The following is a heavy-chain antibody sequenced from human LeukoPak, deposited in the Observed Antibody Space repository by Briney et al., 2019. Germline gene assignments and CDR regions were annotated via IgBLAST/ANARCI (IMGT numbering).Heavy chain of an antibody. CDR3: ARTGNPSIFTGYSSLDGYYFDY. CDR1: GYTFTGYY. CDR2: INPSGCST. D-gene: IGHD3-9*01. Sequence: GASVKVPCKACGYTFTGYYMQWVRQAPGQGLEWMGIINPSGCSTSYAQEFEGRVTMSRDISTRTVYMERSSLRSEDTAVYYCARTGNPSIFTGYSSLDGYYFDYWGQGTLVAVSS. V-gene: IGHV1-46*01. J-gene: IGHJ4*02.